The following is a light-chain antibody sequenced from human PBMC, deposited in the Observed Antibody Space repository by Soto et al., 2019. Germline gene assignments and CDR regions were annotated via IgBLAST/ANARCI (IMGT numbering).Light chain of an antibody. CDR2: GAS. CDR3: QQYGSSRT. CDR1: QSVSSSY. V-gene: IGKV3-20*01. Sequence: ETVLTQSPGTLSLSPGERATLSCRASQSVSSSYLAWYQQKPGQAPRLLIYGASSRATGIPDRFSGSGSGTVFTLTISRLEPEDFAVYYCQQYGSSRTFGQGTKVEIK. J-gene: IGKJ1*01.